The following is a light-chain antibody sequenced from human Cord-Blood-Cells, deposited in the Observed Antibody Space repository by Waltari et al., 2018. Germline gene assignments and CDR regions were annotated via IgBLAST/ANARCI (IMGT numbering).Light chain of an antibody. Sequence: QSALTQPASVSGSPGQSITISCTGTSSDVGGSNYVSWHQQHPGKAPKRMIYEVSNRPSGVSNRFSGSKSGNTASLTISGLQAEDEADYYCSSYTSSSTLYVFGTGTKVTVL. CDR1: SSDVGGSNY. J-gene: IGLJ1*01. CDR2: EVS. V-gene: IGLV2-14*01. CDR3: SSYTSSSTLYV.